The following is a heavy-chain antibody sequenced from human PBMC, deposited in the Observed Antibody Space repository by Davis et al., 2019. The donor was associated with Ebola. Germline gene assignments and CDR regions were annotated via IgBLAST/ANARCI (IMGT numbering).Heavy chain of an antibody. CDR1: GGTFSDYY. Sequence: MPGGSLRLSCAVYGGTFSDYYWSWIRQPPGKGLEWIGEVDHSGSTNYNPSLKSRVTISVDTSKNQFSLKLSSVTAADTAVYYCARQPGGIGYCTNGVCYGSDYYFDYWGQGTLVTVSS. J-gene: IGHJ4*02. V-gene: IGHV4-34*01. CDR3: ARQPGGIGYCTNGVCYGSDYYFDY. D-gene: IGHD2-8*01. CDR2: VDHSGST.